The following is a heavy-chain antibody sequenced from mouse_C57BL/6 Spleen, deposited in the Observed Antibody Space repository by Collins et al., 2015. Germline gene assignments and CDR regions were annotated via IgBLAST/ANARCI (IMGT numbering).Heavy chain of an antibody. D-gene: IGHD1-2*01. J-gene: IGHJ1*01. V-gene: IGHV9-3-1*01. CDR2: INTYTGEP. CDR1: GYTFTNYG. Sequence: QIQLVQSGPELKKPGETVKISCKASGYTFTNYGMNWVKQAPGKGLKWMGWINTYTGEPTYADDFKGRFAFSLETSASTAYLQINNLKNEDTATYFCARDGYDWYFDVWGAGTTVTVSS. CDR3: ARDGYDWYFDV.